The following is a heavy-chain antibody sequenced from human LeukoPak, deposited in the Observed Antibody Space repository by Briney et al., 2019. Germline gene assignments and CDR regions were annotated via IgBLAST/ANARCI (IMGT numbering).Heavy chain of an antibody. CDR2: ISGSGGST. D-gene: IGHD2-2*01. CDR3: AKAILVVPAAEDY. V-gene: IGHV3-23*01. CDR1: GFTFSSYA. J-gene: IGHJ4*02. Sequence: PGGSLRLSCAASGFTFSSYAMSWVRQAPGKGLECVSAISGSGGSTYYADSVKGRFTISRDNSKNTLYLQMNSLRAEDTAVYYCAKAILVVPAAEDYWGQGTLVTVSS.